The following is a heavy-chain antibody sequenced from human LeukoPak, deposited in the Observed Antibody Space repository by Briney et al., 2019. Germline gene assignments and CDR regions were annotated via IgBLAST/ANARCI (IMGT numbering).Heavy chain of an antibody. CDR1: GFTFDDYA. CDR2: ISSSSSYI. V-gene: IGHV3-21*01. D-gene: IGHD3-22*01. CDR3: ARDTIIMKEVAYWYFDL. Sequence: GGSLRLSCAASGFTFDDYAMNWVRQAPGKGLEWVSSISSSSSYIYYADSVKGRFTISRDNAKNSLYLQMNSLRAEDTAVYYCARDTIIMKEVAYWYFDLWGRGTLVTVSS. J-gene: IGHJ2*01.